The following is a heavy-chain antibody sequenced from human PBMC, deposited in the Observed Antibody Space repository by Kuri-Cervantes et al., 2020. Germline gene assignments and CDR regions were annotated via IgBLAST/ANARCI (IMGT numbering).Heavy chain of an antibody. CDR2: IKQDGSEK. Sequence: GESLKISCAASGFTFSSYWMSWVRQAPGKGLEWVANIKQDGSEKYYVDSVKGRFTISRDNAKNSLYLQMNSLRAEATAVYYCARGLYYSLTFVYWGQGTLVTVSS. V-gene: IGHV3-7*03. CDR1: GFTFSSYW. D-gene: IGHD4-11*01. CDR3: ARGLYYSLTFVY. J-gene: IGHJ4*02.